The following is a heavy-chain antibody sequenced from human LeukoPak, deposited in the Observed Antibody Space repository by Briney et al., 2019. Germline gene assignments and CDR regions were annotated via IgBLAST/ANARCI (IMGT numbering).Heavy chain of an antibody. CDR3: ARDDGSYSRSPGFDY. Sequence: GGSLRLSCAASGFTFSSYSMNWVRQAPGKGLEWVSSISSRSSYIYYADSVKGRFTIFRDNARNSLFLQMNSLRAEDTAVYYCARDDGSYSRSPGFDYWGQGALVTVSS. V-gene: IGHV3-21*01. D-gene: IGHD1-26*01. CDR1: GFTFSSYS. J-gene: IGHJ4*02. CDR2: ISSRSSYI.